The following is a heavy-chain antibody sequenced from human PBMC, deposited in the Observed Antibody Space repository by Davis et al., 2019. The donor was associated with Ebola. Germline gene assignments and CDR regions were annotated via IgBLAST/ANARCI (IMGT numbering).Heavy chain of an antibody. CDR2: ISGSGGST. J-gene: IGHJ6*04. D-gene: IGHD3-3*01. Sequence: GGSLRLSCETSGFIFRNYVMSWVRQAPGKGLEWVSAISGSGGSTYYADSVKGRFTISRDNSKNTLYLQMNSLRAEDTAVYYCASGITIFGVVPLGGMDVWGKGTTVTVSS. CDR1: GFIFRNYV. V-gene: IGHV3-23*01. CDR3: ASGITIFGVVPLGGMDV.